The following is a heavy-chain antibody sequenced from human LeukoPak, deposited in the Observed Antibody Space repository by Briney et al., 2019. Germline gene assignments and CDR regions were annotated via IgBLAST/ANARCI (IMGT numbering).Heavy chain of an antibody. V-gene: IGHV4-34*01. J-gene: IGHJ4*02. CDR2: INHSGST. D-gene: IGHD3-10*01. CDR1: GGSFSGYY. Sequence: PSETLSLTCAVYGGSFSGYYWSWIRQPPGKGLEWIGEINHSGSTNYNPSLKSRVTISVDTSKNQFSLKLSSVTAADTAVYYCATGQFGGDYWGQGTLVTVSS. CDR3: ATGQFGGDY.